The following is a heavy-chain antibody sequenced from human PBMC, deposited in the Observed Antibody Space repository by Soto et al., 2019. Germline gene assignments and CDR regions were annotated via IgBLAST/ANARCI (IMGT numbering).Heavy chain of an antibody. CDR1: GGSFTGYY. CDR2: INHSGST. Sequence: SETLSLTCAVYGGSFTGYYWSWIRQPPGKGLEWIGEINHSGSTNYNPSLKSRVTISVDASKNQFSLKLSSVTAADTAVYYCARRQGSSWYNYYYYGMDVWGQGTTVPVS. CDR3: ARRQGSSWYNYYYYGMDV. V-gene: IGHV4-34*01. D-gene: IGHD6-13*01. J-gene: IGHJ6*02.